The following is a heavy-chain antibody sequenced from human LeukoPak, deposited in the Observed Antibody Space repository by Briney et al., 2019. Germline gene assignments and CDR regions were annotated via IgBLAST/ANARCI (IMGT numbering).Heavy chain of an antibody. CDR3: ARGDDLSTGYYWFDP. D-gene: IGHD3-22*01. V-gene: IGHV1-2*02. CDR2: INPNSGGT. CDR1: RYTFSDYY. Sequence: ASMKVSCKASRYTFSDYYMHWVRQAPGQGLEWMGWINPNSGGTNYAQEFQGRVTMTRDTSISTVYMELNRLRSDDTAVYYCARGDDLSTGYYWFDPWGQGTLVTVSS. J-gene: IGHJ5*02.